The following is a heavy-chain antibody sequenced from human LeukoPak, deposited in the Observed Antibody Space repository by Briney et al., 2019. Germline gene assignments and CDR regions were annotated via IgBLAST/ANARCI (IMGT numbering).Heavy chain of an antibody. CDR1: GGSISSYY. J-gene: IGHJ5*02. V-gene: IGHV4-59*01. Sequence: SETLSLTCTVSGGSISSYYWSWIRQPPGKGLEWIGYIYYSGSTNYNPSLKSRVTISVDTSKNQFSLKLSSVTAADTAVYYCARLNYGSGSYYNPHEPYNWFGPWGQGTLVTVSS. CDR3: ARLNYGSGSYYNPHEPYNWFGP. D-gene: IGHD3-10*01. CDR2: IYYSGST.